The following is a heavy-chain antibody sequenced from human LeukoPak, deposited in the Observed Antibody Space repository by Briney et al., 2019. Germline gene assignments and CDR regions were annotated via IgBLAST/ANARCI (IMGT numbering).Heavy chain of an antibody. V-gene: IGHV1-46*01. CDR1: GYTFTSYY. CDR2: INPSGGST. J-gene: IGHJ6*03. Sequence: GASVTVSCKASGYTFTSYYMHWVRQAPGQGLERMGIINPSGGSTSYAQKFQGRVTMTRDMSTSTVYMELSSLRSEDTAVYYCARGPDYDPEWLRGYMDVWGKGTTVTVSS. CDR3: ARGPDYDPEWLRGYMDV. D-gene: IGHD3-3*01.